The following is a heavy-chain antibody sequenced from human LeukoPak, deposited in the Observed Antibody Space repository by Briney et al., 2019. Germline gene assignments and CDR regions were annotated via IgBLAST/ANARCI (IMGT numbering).Heavy chain of an antibody. Sequence: GASVKVSCKASGYTFTNYYINWVRQATGQGLEWMGWINPNSANTDYAQKFQGRVTMTRNTSISTAYMELSSLRSEDTAVYYCARVNCSSTSCRYKFLDSWGQGTLVTVSS. J-gene: IGHJ4*02. CDR2: INPNSANT. CDR1: GYTFTNYY. D-gene: IGHD2-2*01. CDR3: ARVNCSSTSCRYKFLDS. V-gene: IGHV1-8*02.